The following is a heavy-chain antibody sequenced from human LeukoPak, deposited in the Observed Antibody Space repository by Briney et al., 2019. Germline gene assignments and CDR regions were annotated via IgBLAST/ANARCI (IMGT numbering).Heavy chain of an antibody. CDR2: MSSDGRSG. CDR3: ARRRSYYYDSSGYYSAFDI. CDR1: GFTFSTYA. J-gene: IGHJ3*02. Sequence: GRSLRLSCAASGFTFSTYAMHWVRQAPGKGLEWVAVMSSDGRSGYYADSVRGRFTISRDNSKDTVYLQMNSLRAEDTAVFYCARRRSYYYDSSGYYSAFDIWGQGTMVTVSS. D-gene: IGHD3-22*01. V-gene: IGHV3-30-3*01.